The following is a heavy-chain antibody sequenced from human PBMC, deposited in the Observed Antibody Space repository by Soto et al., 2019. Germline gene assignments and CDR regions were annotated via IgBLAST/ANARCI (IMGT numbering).Heavy chain of an antibody. J-gene: IGHJ4*02. D-gene: IGHD3-3*01. CDR2: ISSSSSTI. CDR3: ARDLVTIFGVDFDS. CDR1: GFTFSSYS. V-gene: IGHV3-48*01. Sequence: GGSMRLSCAASGFTFSSYSLNWVSKAPGKGREWVSYISSSSSTIYYADSVKGRFTISRDNAKNSLYLQMNSLRAEDTAVYYCARDLVTIFGVDFDSWGQGTLVTVSS.